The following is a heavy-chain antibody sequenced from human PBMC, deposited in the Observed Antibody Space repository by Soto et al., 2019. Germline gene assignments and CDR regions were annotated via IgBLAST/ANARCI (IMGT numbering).Heavy chain of an antibody. J-gene: IGHJ4*02. CDR3: AKDRIVVAVAQDRLYFDY. Sequence: GGSLRLSCAASGFTFSSYGMHWVRQAPGKGLEWVAVISYDGSNKYYADSVKGRFTISRDNSKNTLYLQMNSLRAEDTAVYYCAKDRIVVAVAQDRLYFDYWGQGTLVTVSS. CDR1: GFTFSSYG. V-gene: IGHV3-30*18. D-gene: IGHD6-19*01. CDR2: ISYDGSNK.